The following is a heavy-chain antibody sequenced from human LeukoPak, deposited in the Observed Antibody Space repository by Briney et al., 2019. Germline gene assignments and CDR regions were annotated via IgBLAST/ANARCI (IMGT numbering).Heavy chain of an antibody. Sequence: ASVKVSCKASGYTFTTYGISWVRQAPGQGLDWMGWISAYNGNTNYAQKLQGRVTMTTDTSTSTAYMELRSLRSDDTAVYYCATASYSISWKNYYYGMDVWGQGTTVTVSS. CDR3: ATASYSISWKNYYYGMDV. V-gene: IGHV1-18*01. CDR2: ISAYNGNT. CDR1: GYTFTTYG. J-gene: IGHJ6*02. D-gene: IGHD6-13*01.